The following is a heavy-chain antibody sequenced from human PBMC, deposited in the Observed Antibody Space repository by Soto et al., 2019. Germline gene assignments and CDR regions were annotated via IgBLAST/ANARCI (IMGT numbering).Heavy chain of an antibody. CDR1: GFTFSSYA. D-gene: IGHD2-2*01. CDR2: ISGSGGST. J-gene: IGHJ4*02. Sequence: EVQLLESGGGLVQPGGSLRLSCAASGFTFSSYAMSWVRQAPGKGLEGVSAISGSGGSTYYADSVKGRFTISRDNSKNTLYLQMNSLRAEDTAVYYCAKSRENQDIVVVPAALSHWGQGTLVTVSS. V-gene: IGHV3-23*01. CDR3: AKSRENQDIVVVPAALSH.